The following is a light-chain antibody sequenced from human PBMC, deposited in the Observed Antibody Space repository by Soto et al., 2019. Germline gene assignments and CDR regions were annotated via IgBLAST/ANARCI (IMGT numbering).Light chain of an antibody. V-gene: IGLV2-8*01. J-gene: IGLJ1*01. Sequence: QSVLTQPPSASGSPGQSVTISCTGATSDVGAYDYVSWYQQHPGKVPKLMIYEVSKRPSGVPDRFSGSKSGNTASLTISGLQADDEADYYCASYASSDIYAFGSGTKVTVL. CDR3: ASYASSDIYA. CDR1: TSDVGAYDY. CDR2: EVS.